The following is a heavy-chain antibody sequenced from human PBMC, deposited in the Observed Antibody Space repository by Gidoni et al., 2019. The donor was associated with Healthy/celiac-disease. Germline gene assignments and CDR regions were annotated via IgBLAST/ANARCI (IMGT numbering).Heavy chain of an antibody. Sequence: QVQLQQWGAGLLKPAETLSLTCAVNGGSFSGSYWCWIRPPPGKGLEWSGEINHSGSTNYNPSLKSRVTISVDTSKNQSSLKLSSVTAADTAVYYCARVGAITIFGVVPNWFDPWGQGTLVTVSS. CDR2: INHSGST. D-gene: IGHD3-3*01. J-gene: IGHJ5*02. CDR3: ARVGAITIFGVVPNWFDP. CDR1: GGSFSGSY. V-gene: IGHV4-34*01.